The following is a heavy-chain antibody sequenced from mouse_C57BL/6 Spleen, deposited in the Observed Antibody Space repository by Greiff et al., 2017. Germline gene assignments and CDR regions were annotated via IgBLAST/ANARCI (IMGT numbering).Heavy chain of an antibody. CDR1: GYTFTTYP. CDR3: ARVFYCGGSLLDWYCDV. J-gene: IGHJ1*03. D-gene: IGHD2-1*01. CDR2: FHPYNDDT. Sequence: QVQLQQSGAELVKPGASVKMSCKASGYTFTTYPIEWMKQNHGKSLEWIGNFHPYNDDTKYNEKFKGKATLTVDKSSSTVYLELSRLTSDDSAVYYCARVFYCGGSLLDWYCDVWGKGTTVTVSS. V-gene: IGHV1-47*01.